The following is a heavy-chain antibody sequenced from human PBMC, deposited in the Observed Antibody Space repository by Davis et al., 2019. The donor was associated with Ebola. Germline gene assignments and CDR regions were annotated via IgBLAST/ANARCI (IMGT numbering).Heavy chain of an antibody. CDR2: IHHGGST. J-gene: IGHJ4*02. CDR3: ARGGYYGSGSK. V-gene: IGHV4-4*02. D-gene: IGHD3-10*01. CDR1: GGSISSTNW. Sequence: GSLRLSCAVSGGSISSTNWWSWVRQPPGKGLEWIGEIHHGGSTNYNPSLKSRVTISVDTSKNQFSLKLSSETAADTAVYYCARGGYYGSGSKWGQGTLVTVSS.